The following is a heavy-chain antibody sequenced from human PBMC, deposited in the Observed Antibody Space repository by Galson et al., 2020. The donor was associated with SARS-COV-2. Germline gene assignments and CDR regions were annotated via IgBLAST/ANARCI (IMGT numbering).Heavy chain of an antibody. V-gene: IGHV3-30*04. Sequence: GGSLRLSCSVSAFTFSNFAMHWVRQAPGKGLEWVAFISSDGSDKYYADSVKGRFTISRDNSENTLYLQMNSLRDEDTAVYYCARDETYYYHHSDSYYSNYFDHWGQGTLVTVSS. D-gene: IGHD3-22*01. J-gene: IGHJ4*02. CDR1: AFTFSNFA. CDR3: ARDETYYYHHSDSYYSNYFDH. CDR2: ISSDGSDK.